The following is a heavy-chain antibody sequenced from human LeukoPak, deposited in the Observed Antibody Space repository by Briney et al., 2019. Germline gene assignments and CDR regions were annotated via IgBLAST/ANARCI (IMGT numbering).Heavy chain of an antibody. CDR3: ARVTYGSGSK. CDR2: ISSNGGST. CDR1: GFTFSSYA. Sequence: GGSLRLSCAASGFTFSSYAMHWVRQAPGKGLEYVSAISSNGGSTYYANSVKGRFTISRDNSKNTLYLQMNSLRAEDTAVYYCARVTYGSGSKWGQGTLVTVSS. D-gene: IGHD3-10*01. V-gene: IGHV3-64*01. J-gene: IGHJ4*02.